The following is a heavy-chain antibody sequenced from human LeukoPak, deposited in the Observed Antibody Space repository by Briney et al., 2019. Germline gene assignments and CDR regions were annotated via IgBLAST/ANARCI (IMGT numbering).Heavy chain of an antibody. V-gene: IGHV4-39*07. Sequence: SSETLSLTCTVSGGSISSSSYYWGWIRQPPGKGLEWIGSIYYSGSTYYNPSLKSRVTISVDTSKNQFSLKLSSVTAADTAVYYCARDLGYCSGGSCFYFDYWGQGTLVTVSS. CDR1: GGSISSSSYY. CDR2: IYYSGST. D-gene: IGHD2-15*01. CDR3: ARDLGYCSGGSCFYFDY. J-gene: IGHJ4*02.